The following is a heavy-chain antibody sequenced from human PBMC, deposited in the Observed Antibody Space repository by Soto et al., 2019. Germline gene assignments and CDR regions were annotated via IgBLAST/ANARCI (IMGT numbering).Heavy chain of an antibody. V-gene: IGHV1-3*01. J-gene: IGHJ4*02. CDR3: ARDISAAGSPTFDY. D-gene: IGHD6-13*01. CDR1: GYTFTSYA. Sequence: QVQLVQSGAEVKKPGASVKVSCRASGYTFTSYAMHWVRQAPGQRLEWMGWINAGNGNTKYSQKFQGRVTITRDTSASTAYMELSSLRSEDTAVYYCARDISAAGSPTFDYWGQGTLVTVSS. CDR2: INAGNGNT.